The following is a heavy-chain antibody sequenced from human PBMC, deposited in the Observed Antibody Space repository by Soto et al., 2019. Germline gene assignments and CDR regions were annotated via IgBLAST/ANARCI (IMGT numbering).Heavy chain of an antibody. Sequence: SETLSLTCTVSGGSISSGGYYWNWIRQHPGKGLEWIGYIYYSGNTYYNPSLKSRLTISVDASKNEFSLKLSSVTAADTAVYYCARDLVVTTVLGNHYYGLDVWGQGTTVTV. V-gene: IGHV4-31*03. D-gene: IGHD2-21*02. CDR1: GGSISSGGYY. CDR2: IYYSGNT. CDR3: ARDLVVTTVLGNHYYGLDV. J-gene: IGHJ6*02.